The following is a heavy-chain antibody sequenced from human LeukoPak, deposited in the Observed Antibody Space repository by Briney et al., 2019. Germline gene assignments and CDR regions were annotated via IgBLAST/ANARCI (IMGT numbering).Heavy chain of an antibody. Sequence: GGSLRLSCAASGFTFSSYGMSWVRQAPGKGLEWVSAISGSGGSTYYADSVKGRFTISRDSAKDSLFLQMNSLRAEDTAVYYCAKAPKKGYYYGSGSSRDDAFDIWGQGTMVTVSS. CDR2: ISGSGGST. D-gene: IGHD3-10*01. CDR3: AKAPKKGYYYGSGSSRDDAFDI. V-gene: IGHV3-23*01. CDR1: GFTFSSYG. J-gene: IGHJ3*02.